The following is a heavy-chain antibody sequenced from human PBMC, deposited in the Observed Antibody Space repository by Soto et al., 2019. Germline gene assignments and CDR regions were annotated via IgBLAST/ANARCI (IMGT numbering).Heavy chain of an antibody. D-gene: IGHD6-6*01. Sequence: EVQLVESGGGLVQPGGSLRLSCAASGFTFSSFWMSWVRQAPGQGLEWVANIKQDGSEKYYVDSVKGRVTISRDNAKNSLYLQMYSLRAADTAVYYCARVHSSSSLLLGSWGQGTLVTVSS. CDR3: ARVHSSSSLLLGS. V-gene: IGHV3-7*01. J-gene: IGHJ5*02. CDR2: IKQDGSEK. CDR1: GFTFSSFW.